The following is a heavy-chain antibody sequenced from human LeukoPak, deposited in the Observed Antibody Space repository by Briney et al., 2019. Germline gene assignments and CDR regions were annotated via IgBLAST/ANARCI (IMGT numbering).Heavy chain of an antibody. V-gene: IGHV3-43*02. Sequence: GGSLRLSCAASGFTFDNYPLHWVRQAPGKGLEWVSVISGDGDKTYYAASLRGRFTISRDNTKNSLFLQMNSLTTEDTAFYYCVKDIDTVGTNAFDIWGQGTMVTVSS. CDR1: GFTFDNYP. CDR2: ISGDGDKT. D-gene: IGHD2-8*02. J-gene: IGHJ3*02. CDR3: VKDIDTVGTNAFDI.